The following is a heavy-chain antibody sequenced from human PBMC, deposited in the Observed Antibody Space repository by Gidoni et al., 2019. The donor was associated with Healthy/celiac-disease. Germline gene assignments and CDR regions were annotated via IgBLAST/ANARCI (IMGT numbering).Heavy chain of an antibody. CDR3: ARDPLSEAEDYYYYYGMDV. CDR2: IYSGGST. D-gene: IGHD3-3*02. J-gene: IGHJ6*02. Sequence: EVQLVESGGGLIQPGGSLRLSCAASGFTVSSNYMSWVRQAPGKGLEWVSVIYSGGSTYYADSVKGRFTISRDNSKNTLYLQMNSLRAEDTAVYYCARDPLSEAEDYYYYYGMDVWGQGTTVTVSS. V-gene: IGHV3-53*01. CDR1: GFTVSSNY.